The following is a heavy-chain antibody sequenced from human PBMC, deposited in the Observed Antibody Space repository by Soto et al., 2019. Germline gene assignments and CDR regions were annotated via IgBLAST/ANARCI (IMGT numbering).Heavy chain of an antibody. CDR3: VRLIGNSWLDF. CDR1: WDSVSSSSVT. J-gene: IGHJ5*01. Sequence: TLSLPCAISWDSVSSSSVTWNWIRQSHSRGLEWLGRTYYRSKWYNDYAESVKSRITINPDTSKNQFSLHLNSVTPEDAAVYYCVRLIGNSWLDFWGQGTLVTVS. D-gene: IGHD1-26*01. V-gene: IGHV6-1*01. CDR2: TYYRSKWYN.